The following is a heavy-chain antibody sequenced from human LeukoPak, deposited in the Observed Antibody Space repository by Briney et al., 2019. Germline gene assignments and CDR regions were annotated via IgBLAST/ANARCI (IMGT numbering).Heavy chain of an antibody. CDR3: ARVGSSWYPSPLGLYYFDY. CDR2: IYYSGST. Sequence: SETLSLTCTVSGGSISSSSYYWGWIRQPPGKGLEWIGSIYYSGSTYYNPSLKSRVTISVDTSKNQFSLKLSSVTAADTAVYYCARVGSSWYPSPLGLYYFDYWGQGTLVTVSS. J-gene: IGHJ4*02. CDR1: GGSISSSSYY. D-gene: IGHD6-13*01. V-gene: IGHV4-39*07.